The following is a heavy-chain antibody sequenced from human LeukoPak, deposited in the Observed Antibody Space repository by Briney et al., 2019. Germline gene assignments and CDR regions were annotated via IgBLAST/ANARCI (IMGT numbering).Heavy chain of an antibody. J-gene: IGHJ4*02. CDR2: ISAYNGNT. Sequence: ASVKVSCKASGYTFTSYDITWVRQAPGQGLEWMGWISAYNGNTDYAQTLQGRVTMTTDTSTSTAYMELSSLRSEDTAVYYCARVSQASHRYCSAGSCYRNSFDYWGQGTLVTVSS. D-gene: IGHD2-15*01. V-gene: IGHV1-18*01. CDR1: GYTFTSYD. CDR3: ARVSQASHRYCSAGSCYRNSFDY.